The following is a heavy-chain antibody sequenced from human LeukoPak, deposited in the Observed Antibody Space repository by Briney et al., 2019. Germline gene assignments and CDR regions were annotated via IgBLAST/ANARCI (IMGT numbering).Heavy chain of an antibody. J-gene: IGHJ6*03. CDR1: GFTFDDYA. Sequence: GRSLRLSCAASGFTFDDYAMHWVRQAPGKGLEWVSGISWNSGSIGYADSVKGRFTISRDNAKNSLYLQMNSLRAEDTALYYCAKDMAGQWLVNYYYYYMDVWGKGTTVTVSS. CDR2: ISWNSGSI. CDR3: AKDMAGQWLVNYYYYYMDV. V-gene: IGHV3-9*01. D-gene: IGHD6-19*01.